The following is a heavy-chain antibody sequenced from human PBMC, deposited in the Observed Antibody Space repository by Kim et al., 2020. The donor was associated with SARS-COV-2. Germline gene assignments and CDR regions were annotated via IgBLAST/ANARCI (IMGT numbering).Heavy chain of an antibody. D-gene: IGHD2-15*01. J-gene: IGHJ2*01. CDR2: IYYSGST. V-gene: IGHV4-59*01. CDR3: AIVLGPRYFDL. CDR1: GGSISSYY. Sequence: SETLSLTCTVSGGSISSYYCSWIRQPPGKGLEWIGYIYYSGSTNNNHSLKRRVTISVDTSKNQYSLTLSSVTAAATAVYYCAIVLGPRYFDLWGRGSLVTVSS.